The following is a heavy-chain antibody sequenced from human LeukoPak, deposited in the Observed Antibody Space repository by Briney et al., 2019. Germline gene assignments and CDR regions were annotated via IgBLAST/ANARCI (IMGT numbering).Heavy chain of an antibody. CDR2: ISYDGSNK. CDR1: GFTFSSYA. Sequence: PGGSLRLSCAASGFTFSSYAMHWVRQAPGKGLEWVAVISYDGSNKYYADSVKGRFTISRDNSKNTLYLQMNSLRAEDTAVYYCARSEGGDWGQGTLVTVSS. D-gene: IGHD3-16*01. CDR3: ARSEGGD. J-gene: IGHJ4*02. V-gene: IGHV3-30*14.